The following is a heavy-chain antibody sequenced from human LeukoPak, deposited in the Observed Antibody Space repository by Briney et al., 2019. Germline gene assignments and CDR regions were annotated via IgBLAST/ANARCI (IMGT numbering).Heavy chain of an antibody. CDR1: GGSISSSSYY. V-gene: IGHV4-39*01. J-gene: IGHJ4*02. Sequence: SETLSLTCTVSGGSISSSSYYWGWIRQPPGKGLEWIGSIYYSGSTYYNPSLKSRVTISVDTSKNQFSLKLSSVTAADTAVYYCALPLRDGDFYFDYWGQGALVTVSS. D-gene: IGHD4-17*01. CDR3: ALPLRDGDFYFDY. CDR2: IYYSGST.